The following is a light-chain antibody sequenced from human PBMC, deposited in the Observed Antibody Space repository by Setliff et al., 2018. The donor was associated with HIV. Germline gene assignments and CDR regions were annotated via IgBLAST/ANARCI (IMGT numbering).Light chain of an antibody. Sequence: EIVLTPSPGTLSLSPGERAILFCRASQTVNSNYLAWYQQTSGQAPRLLIYGAFNRATGIPDRFSGSVSGSDFTLTISRLEPEDFAVYYCQHYGTSSWTFGQGTKVDIK. CDR2: GAF. CDR1: QTVNSNY. V-gene: IGKV3-20*01. CDR3: QHYGTSSWT. J-gene: IGKJ1*01.